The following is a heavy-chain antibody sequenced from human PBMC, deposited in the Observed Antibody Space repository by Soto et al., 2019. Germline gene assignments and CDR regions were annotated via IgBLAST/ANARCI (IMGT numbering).Heavy chain of an antibody. CDR2: IFYSGTT. V-gene: IGHV4-39*01. CDR3: ARHYYDSSGYPAPYYHGMDV. Sequence: XGTLTLTCTVSGGSLSSNGYYWGWIRQSPGKGLEWIGTIFYSGTTYYNPSLESRITISQDTSNNQFSLKLTSVTAADTAVYYCARHYYDSSGYPAPYYHGMDVWAQGTTVTVSS. D-gene: IGHD3-22*01. J-gene: IGHJ6*02. CDR1: GGSLSSNGYY.